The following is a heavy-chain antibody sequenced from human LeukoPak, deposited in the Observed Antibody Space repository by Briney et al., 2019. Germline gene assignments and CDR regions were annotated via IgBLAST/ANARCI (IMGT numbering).Heavy chain of an antibody. CDR2: INSDGRST. D-gene: IGHD5-24*01. J-gene: IGHJ4*02. CDR3: ASGRDGYNYFDS. CDR1: GFTFSSYW. Sequence: GGSLRLSCAASGFTFSSYWMHWVRQAPGKGLVWLSRINSDGRSTNYEESVKGRFTISRDNARNTLYLQMNSLRAEDTAVYYCASGRDGYNYFDSWGQGILVTVSS. V-gene: IGHV3-74*01.